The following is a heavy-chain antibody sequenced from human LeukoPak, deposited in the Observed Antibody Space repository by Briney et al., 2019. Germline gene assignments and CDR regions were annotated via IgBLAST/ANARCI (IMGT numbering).Heavy chain of an antibody. J-gene: IGHJ5*02. D-gene: IGHD3-10*01. CDR3: AQSYYFGSRRYYNVWFAP. CDR1: GFSLSTSGVG. Sequence: KESGPALVKPTQTLTLTCTFSGFSLSTSGVGVGWIRQPPGKALLWLALIYWDDEKYYSPSLKSRLSISRDTSRNQVVLTMTNMDPLDTATYFCAQSYYFGSRRYYNVWFAPWGLGTLVTVSS. V-gene: IGHV2-5*02. CDR2: IYWDDEK.